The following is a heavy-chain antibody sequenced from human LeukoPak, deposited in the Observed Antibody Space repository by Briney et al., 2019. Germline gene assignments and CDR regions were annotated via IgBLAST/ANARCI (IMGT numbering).Heavy chain of an antibody. CDR2: IYYSGST. CDR3: ARRITGDGYFDY. CDR1: GGSISSYY. V-gene: IGHV4-59*12. Sequence: SETLSLTCTVSGGSISSYYWSWIRQTPGKGLEWIGDIYYSGSTNYNPSLKSRVTISVDTSKNQFSLKLSSVTAADTAVYYCARRITGDGYFDYWGQGSLVTVSS. D-gene: IGHD7-27*01. J-gene: IGHJ4*02.